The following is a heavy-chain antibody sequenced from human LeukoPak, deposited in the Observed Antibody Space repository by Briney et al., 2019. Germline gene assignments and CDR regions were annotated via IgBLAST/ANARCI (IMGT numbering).Heavy chain of an antibody. CDR3: ARDGSGYSGSSLHYYYYMDV. D-gene: IGHD5-12*01. CDR1: GYTFTGYY. J-gene: IGHJ6*03. V-gene: IGHV1-46*01. CDR2: INPSGGST. Sequence: ASVKVSCKASGYTFTGYYMHWVRQAPGQGLEWMGIINPSGGSTSYAQKFQGRVTMTRDMSTSTVYMELSSLRSKDTAVYYCARDGSGYSGSSLHYYYYMDVWGKGTTVTVSS.